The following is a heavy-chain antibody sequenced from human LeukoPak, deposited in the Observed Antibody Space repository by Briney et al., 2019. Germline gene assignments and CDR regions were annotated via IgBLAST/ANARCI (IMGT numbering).Heavy chain of an antibody. D-gene: IGHD4/OR15-4a*01. CDR2: VYYSGST. CDR1: GASLSSSGYY. Sequence: PSETLSLTCTVSGASLSSSGYYWGWIRQPPGKGLEWIGSVYYSGSTYYNPSLKSRVTISVDTSKNQFSLKLSSVTAADTAVYYCARLGLTPYYYYYMDVWGKGTTVTISS. CDR3: ARLGLTPYYYYYMDV. V-gene: IGHV4-39*07. J-gene: IGHJ6*03.